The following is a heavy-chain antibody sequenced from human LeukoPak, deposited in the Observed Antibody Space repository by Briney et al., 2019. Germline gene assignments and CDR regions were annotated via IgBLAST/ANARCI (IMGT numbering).Heavy chain of an antibody. CDR1: GLTFSSYG. D-gene: IGHD6-13*01. Sequence: GGSLRLSCAASGLTFSSYGMHWVRQAPGKGLEWVAVISYDGSNKYYADSVKGRFTISRDNSKNTLYLQMNSLRAEDTAVYYCAKLASSSWIDYWGQGTLVTVSP. CDR2: ISYDGSNK. J-gene: IGHJ4*02. CDR3: AKLASSSWIDY. V-gene: IGHV3-30*18.